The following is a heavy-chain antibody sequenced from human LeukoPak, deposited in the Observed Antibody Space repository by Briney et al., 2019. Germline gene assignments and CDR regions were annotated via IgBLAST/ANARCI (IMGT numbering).Heavy chain of an antibody. Sequence: SETLSLTCTVSGGSISSGGYYWSWIRQHPGTGLEWIGYIYYSGSTYYNPSLKSRVTISVDTSKNQFSLKLSSVTAADTAVYYCARSVYYYDSSGYYIFDYWGQGTLVTVSS. CDR1: GGSISSGGYY. D-gene: IGHD3-22*01. V-gene: IGHV4-31*03. CDR3: ARSVYYYDSSGYYIFDY. J-gene: IGHJ4*02. CDR2: IYYSGST.